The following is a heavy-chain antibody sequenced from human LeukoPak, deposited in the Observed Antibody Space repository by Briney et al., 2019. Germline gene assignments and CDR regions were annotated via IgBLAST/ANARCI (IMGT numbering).Heavy chain of an antibody. CDR2: INHSGST. J-gene: IGHJ4*02. CDR1: GGSFSGDF. Sequence: SETLSLTCAVYGGSFSGDFWSWIRQPPGKGLEWIGEINHSGSTNYNPSLKSRVTISVDTPKNQFSLKLRSVTAADTAVYYCARVPSPTVIATLSYFDYWGQGTLVTVSS. CDR3: ARVPSPTVIATLSYFDY. D-gene: IGHD6-6*01. V-gene: IGHV4-34*01.